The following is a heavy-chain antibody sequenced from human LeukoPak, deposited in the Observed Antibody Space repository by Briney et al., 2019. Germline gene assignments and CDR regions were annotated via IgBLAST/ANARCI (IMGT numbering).Heavy chain of an antibody. V-gene: IGHV4-59*01. Sequence: SETLSLTCTVSGGSISSYYWSWIRQPPGKGLEWIGYIYYSGSTNYNPSLKSRVTISVDTSKNQFSLKLSSVTAADTAVYYCARTAGPTMADIWGRGTMVTVSS. CDR3: ARTAGPTMADI. D-gene: IGHD3-10*01. J-gene: IGHJ3*02. CDR2: IYYSGST. CDR1: GGSISSYY.